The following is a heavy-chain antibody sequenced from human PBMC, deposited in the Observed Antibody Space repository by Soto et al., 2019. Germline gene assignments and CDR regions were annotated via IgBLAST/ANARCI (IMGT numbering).Heavy chain of an antibody. CDR1: GFTFSSYG. Sequence: GGSLRLSCAASGFTFSSYGMHWVRQAPGKGLEWVAVIWYDGSNKYYADSVKGRFTISRDNSKNTLYLQMNSLRAEDTAVYYCARAPIVVVPAAIEVAADVRGQGTTVTVSS. CDR2: IWYDGSNK. J-gene: IGHJ6*02. CDR3: ARAPIVVVPAAIEVAADV. D-gene: IGHD2-2*01. V-gene: IGHV3-33*01.